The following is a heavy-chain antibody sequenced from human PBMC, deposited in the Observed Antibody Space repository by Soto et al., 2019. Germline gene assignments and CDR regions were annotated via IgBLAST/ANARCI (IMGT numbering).Heavy chain of an antibody. J-gene: IGHJ4*02. V-gene: IGHV4-59*08. CDR1: GGSISGYY. D-gene: IGHD1-1*01. CDR3: ATHMDPTGNEAFDS. CDR2: IHFTGKT. Sequence: QVQLQESGPGLVKPSETLSLTCTVSGGSISGYYWSWIWQPPGKGLEWIAFIHFTGKTSYTPSFKRRVTISLATPKNQCSLTLNSVTAADTAVYYCATHMDPTGNEAFDSWGQGALVTVYS.